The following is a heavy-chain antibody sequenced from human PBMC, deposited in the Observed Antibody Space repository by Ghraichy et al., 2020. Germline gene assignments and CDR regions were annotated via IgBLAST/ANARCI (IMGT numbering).Heavy chain of an antibody. CDR1: GYTFIDFY. CDR3: AREGTSSSNYYDY. V-gene: IGHV1-2*06. CDR2: INPNSGGT. D-gene: IGHD6-6*01. J-gene: IGHJ4*02. Sequence: ASVKVSCKASGYTFIDFYIHWVRQAPRQGLEWMGRINPNSGGTNYAQKFQGRVTMTRDTSINTAYMELSSLKSDDTAKYYCAREGTSSSNYYDYWGQGALVTVSS.